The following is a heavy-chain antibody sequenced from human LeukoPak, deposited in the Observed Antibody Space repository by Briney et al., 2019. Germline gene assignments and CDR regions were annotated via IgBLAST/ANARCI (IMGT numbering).Heavy chain of an antibody. J-gene: IGHJ4*02. CDR3: ARAQMGAPTDC. CDR2: INSEESDK. CDR1: GFTFSSYW. D-gene: IGHD1-26*01. Sequence: GGSLRLSCAASGFTFSSYWINWVRQAPGKGLVWVARINSEESDKSYADSVKGRFTVSRDIAKNTLYLQMNSLRAEDTAVYYCARAQMGAPTDCWGQGTLVTVSS. V-gene: IGHV3-74*01.